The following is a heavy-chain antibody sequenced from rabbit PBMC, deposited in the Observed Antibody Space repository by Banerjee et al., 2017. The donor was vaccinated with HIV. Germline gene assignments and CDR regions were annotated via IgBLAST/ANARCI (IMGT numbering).Heavy chain of an antibody. CDR3: ARDSAGREDFNL. Sequence: QSLEESGGDLVQPGASLTLTCTASGLSFNSNAMCWVRQAPGKGLEWIACINTSSGNTVYANWAKGRFTISKTSSTTVTLQMTSLTAADTATYFCARDSAGREDFNLWGQGTLVTVS. D-gene: IGHD4-1*01. CDR2: INTSSGNT. V-gene: IGHV1S40*01. J-gene: IGHJ4*01. CDR1: GLSFNSNA.